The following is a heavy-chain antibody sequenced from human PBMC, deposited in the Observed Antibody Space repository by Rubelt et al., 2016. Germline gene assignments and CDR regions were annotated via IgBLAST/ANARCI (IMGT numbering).Heavy chain of an antibody. Sequence: EVQLVESGGGLVQPGGSLRLSCAASGFSFSSYWMHWVRQAPGKGLVWVSQIISDGSTTTYADSVKGRFTISRDNAKNKLYLQMNRRRVEDTASYYCVRGYHSLEDYWGQGALVTVSS. CDR3: VRGYHSLEDY. CDR2: IISDGSTT. V-gene: IGHV3-74*01. J-gene: IGHJ4*02. CDR1: GFSFSSYW. D-gene: IGHD3-3*01.